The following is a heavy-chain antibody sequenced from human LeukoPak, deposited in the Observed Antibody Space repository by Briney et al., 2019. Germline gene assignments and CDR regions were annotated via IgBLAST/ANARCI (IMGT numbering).Heavy chain of an antibody. CDR2: IYWNDDK. Sequence: SGPTLVNPTQTPTLTCTFSGFSLSTSGVGVGWIRQPPGKALECLALIYWNDDKRYSPSLKSRLTITKDTSKHQVVLTMTNMDPVDTATYYCAHPITMVRGVIPPFDYWGQGTLVTVSS. V-gene: IGHV2-5*01. CDR1: GFSLSTSGVG. D-gene: IGHD3-10*01. J-gene: IGHJ4*02. CDR3: AHPITMVRGVIPPFDY.